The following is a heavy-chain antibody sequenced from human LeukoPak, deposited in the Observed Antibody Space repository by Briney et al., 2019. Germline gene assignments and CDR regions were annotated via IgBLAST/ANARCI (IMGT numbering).Heavy chain of an antibody. Sequence: GGSLRLSCAASGFTFSSYSMNWVRQAPGKRLEWVSSISSSSYIYYADSVKGRFTISRDNAKNSLYLQMNSLRAEDTAVYYCARGILVGATITWGQGTLVTVSS. CDR1: GFTFSSYS. CDR3: ARGILVGATIT. V-gene: IGHV3-21*01. D-gene: IGHD1-26*01. CDR2: ISSSSYI. J-gene: IGHJ5*02.